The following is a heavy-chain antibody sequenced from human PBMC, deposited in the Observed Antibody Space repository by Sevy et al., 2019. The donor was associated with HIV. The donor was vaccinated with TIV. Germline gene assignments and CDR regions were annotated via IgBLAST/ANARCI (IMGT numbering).Heavy chain of an antibody. CDR1: GGSITSLY. CDR2: IYYNGHI. Sequence: SETLSLTCTVSGGSITSLYWNWIRQPPGKGLEWIANIYYNGHINYNPSLKSRVTLSIDTSENQFSLRLSSVTAADTAMYYCAGENAWGRGYSWGQGTLVTVSS. D-gene: IGHD1-26*01. V-gene: IGHV4-59*08. J-gene: IGHJ4*02. CDR3: AGENAWGRGYS.